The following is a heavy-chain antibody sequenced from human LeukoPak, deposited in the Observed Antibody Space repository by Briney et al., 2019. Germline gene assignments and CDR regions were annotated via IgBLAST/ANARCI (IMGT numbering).Heavy chain of an antibody. CDR3: ARQSISGSSLSYFDY. CDR2: IYDSGST. Sequence: SETLSLTCTVSGGSISSYYWSWIRQPPGKGLEWLGNIYDSGSTNYNPSLKSRVTISVDTSKNQCSLKLSSVTAADTAVYYCARQSISGSSLSYFDYWGQGTLVNVSS. J-gene: IGHJ4*02. V-gene: IGHV4-59*01. D-gene: IGHD3-22*01. CDR1: GGSISSYY.